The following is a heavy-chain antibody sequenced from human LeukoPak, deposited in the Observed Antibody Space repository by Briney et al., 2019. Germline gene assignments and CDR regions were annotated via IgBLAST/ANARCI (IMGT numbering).Heavy chain of an antibody. V-gene: IGHV3-30*18. CDR2: IANDGRFT. J-gene: IGHJ3*02. CDR1: GFTFSSYW. D-gene: IGHD2-8*01. Sequence: GGSLRPSCAASGFTFSSYWMSWVRQAPGKGLEWVAVIANDGRFTHYADSVKGRFTISRDNSKSTLEMQMNSLRAEDTALYYCVKEANGFDMWGLGTMVTVSS. CDR3: VKEANGFDM.